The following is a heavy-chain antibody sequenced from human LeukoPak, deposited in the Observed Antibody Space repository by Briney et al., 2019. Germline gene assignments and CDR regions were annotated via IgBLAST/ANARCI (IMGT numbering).Heavy chain of an antibody. CDR1: GDSISTGGYY. CDR3: ARVIVVVPIGVYHYYAMDV. V-gene: IGHV4-31*03. CDR2: IYYSGST. D-gene: IGHD2-2*01. Sequence: SQTLSLACTVSGDSISTGGYYWAWIRQHRERGLEWIGYIYYSGSTHYNPSLQSRVTISVDTSKNQFSLNLNSVTAADTAVYYCARVIVVVPIGVYHYYAMDVWGQGTTVTVSS. J-gene: IGHJ6*02.